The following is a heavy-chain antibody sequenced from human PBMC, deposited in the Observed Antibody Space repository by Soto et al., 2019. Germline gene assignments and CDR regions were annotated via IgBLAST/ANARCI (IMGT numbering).Heavy chain of an antibody. CDR3: ARDRAVGALDY. D-gene: IGHD1-26*01. CDR2: IKQDGSEK. Sequence: EVQLVESGGGLVQPGGSLRLSCAASGFTFSNYWMSWVRQAPGKGLEWVANIKQDGSEKYYVDSVKGRFTISRDNAKKSLYLQMNSLRAEDTAVYYCARDRAVGALDYWGQGTLVTVSS. J-gene: IGHJ4*02. V-gene: IGHV3-7*05. CDR1: GFTFSNYW.